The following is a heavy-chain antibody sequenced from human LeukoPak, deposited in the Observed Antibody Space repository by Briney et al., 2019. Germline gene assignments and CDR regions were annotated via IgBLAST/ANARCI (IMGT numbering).Heavy chain of an antibody. CDR3: ARFRKYDSSGYEPRFDC. D-gene: IGHD3-22*01. J-gene: IGHJ4*02. V-gene: IGHV3-7*05. CDR2: IKQDGSDK. CDR1: GFTFSNYL. Sequence: GGSLRLSCAASGFTFSNYLMSWVRQAPGQGLEWVANIKQDGSDKYYVDSVKGRFTISRDNAQNSVYLQMNSLRVEDTAVYYCARFRKYDSSGYEPRFDCWGQGILITVSS.